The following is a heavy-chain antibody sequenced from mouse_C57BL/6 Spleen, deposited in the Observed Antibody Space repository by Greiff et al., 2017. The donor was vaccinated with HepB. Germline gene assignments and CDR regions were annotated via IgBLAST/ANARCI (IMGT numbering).Heavy chain of an antibody. CDR1: GFNIKDDY. J-gene: IGHJ2*01. Sequence: EVKLQESGAELVRPGASVKLSCTASGFNIKDDYMHWVKQRPEQGLEWIGWIDPENGDTEYASKFQGKATITADTSSNTAYLQLSSLTSEDTAVYYCTTVVAEDYWGQGTTLTVSS. CDR2: IDPENGDT. D-gene: IGHD1-1*01. V-gene: IGHV14-4*01. CDR3: TTVVAEDY.